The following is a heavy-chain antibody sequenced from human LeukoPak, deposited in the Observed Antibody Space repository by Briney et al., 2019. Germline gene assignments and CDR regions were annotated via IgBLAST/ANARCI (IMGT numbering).Heavy chain of an antibody. J-gene: IGHJ3*02. Sequence: GGSLRLSCAASGFTFSTYSMNWVRQAPGKGLEWVSSISSSSNYIYYADSVKGRFTISRDNAKNSLYLQTNSLRAEDTAVYYCAKGQQLDAFDIWGQGTMVTVSS. CDR3: AKGQQLDAFDI. CDR1: GFTFSTYS. CDR2: ISSSSNYI. D-gene: IGHD6-13*01. V-gene: IGHV3-21*04.